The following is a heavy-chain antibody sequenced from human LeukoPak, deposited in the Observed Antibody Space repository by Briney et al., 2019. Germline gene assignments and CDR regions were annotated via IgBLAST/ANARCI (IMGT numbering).Heavy chain of an antibody. J-gene: IGHJ5*02. Sequence: ASVNVSYTPSGYTFTGYYMHWVRQAPGQGLEWMGIINPSGGSTSYAQKFQGRVTMTRDTSTSTVYMELSSLRCEDTAVYYCAREDYVVRSWFDPWGQGTLVTVSS. CDR1: GYTFTGYY. D-gene: IGHD3-22*01. CDR2: INPSGGST. CDR3: AREDYVVRSWFDP. V-gene: IGHV1-46*01.